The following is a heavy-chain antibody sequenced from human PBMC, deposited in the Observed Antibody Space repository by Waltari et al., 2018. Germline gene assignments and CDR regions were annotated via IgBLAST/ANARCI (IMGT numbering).Heavy chain of an antibody. Sequence: EVQLLESGGGLVQQGGSLRLSGAASGISCSSLTMSWVRQVPGKVLEWVSAASDSGGTSYYADSVKGRFTISRDNSQNMLYLQMKYLSAEDTALYYCAKDLLPTGVFDYWGQGALVTVSS. V-gene: IGHV3-23*01. J-gene: IGHJ4*02. CDR3: AKDLLPTGVFDY. CDR2: ASDSGGTS. D-gene: IGHD3-10*01. CDR1: GISCSSLT.